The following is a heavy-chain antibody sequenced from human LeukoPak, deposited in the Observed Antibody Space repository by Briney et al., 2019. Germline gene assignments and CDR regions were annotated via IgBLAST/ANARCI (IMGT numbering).Heavy chain of an antibody. Sequence: SETLSLTCTVSGGSISSGGYYWSWIRQHPGKGLEWIGYIYYSGSTYYNPSLKSPVTISVDTSKNQFSLKLSSVTAADTAVYYCARDLRAYRYFDYWGQGTLVTVSS. D-gene: IGHD3-16*02. CDR2: IYYSGST. CDR3: ARDLRAYRYFDY. CDR1: GGSISSGGYY. V-gene: IGHV4-31*01. J-gene: IGHJ4*02.